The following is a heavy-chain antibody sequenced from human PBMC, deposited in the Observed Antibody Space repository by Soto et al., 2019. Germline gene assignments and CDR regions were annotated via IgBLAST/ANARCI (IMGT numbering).Heavy chain of an antibody. Sequence: GGSLRLSCAASGFTFSGSAMHWVRQASGKGLEWVGRIRSKANSYATAYAASGKGRFTISRDDSKNTAYLQMNSLKTEDTAVYYCTRHKARAFGGYCSSTSCQQPYYYYYGMDVWGQGTTVTVSS. CDR2: IRSKANSYAT. J-gene: IGHJ6*02. CDR1: GFTFSGSA. V-gene: IGHV3-73*01. D-gene: IGHD2-2*01. CDR3: TRHKARAFGGYCSSTSCQQPYYYYYGMDV.